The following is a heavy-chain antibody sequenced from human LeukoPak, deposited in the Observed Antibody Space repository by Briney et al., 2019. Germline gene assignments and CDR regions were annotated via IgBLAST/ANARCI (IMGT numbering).Heavy chain of an antibody. CDR2: IKSKVDGETT. Sequence: GGSLRLSCAASGFTFSNVWMSWVRQAPGKGLEWVGRIKSKVDGETTDYAAPVKGRFTISRDDSINTVYLQMNSLKTEDTATYYCNTGGYYFDYWGQGTLVTVSS. J-gene: IGHJ4*02. V-gene: IGHV3-15*01. D-gene: IGHD3-10*01. CDR1: GFTFSNVW. CDR3: NTGGYYFDY.